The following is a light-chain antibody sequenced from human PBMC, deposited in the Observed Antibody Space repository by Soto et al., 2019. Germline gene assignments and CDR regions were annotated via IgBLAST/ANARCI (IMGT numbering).Light chain of an antibody. CDR2: AAS. J-gene: IGKJ4*01. Sequence: IQLTQSPSSLSASVGDRVTITCRASQGISSYLAWYQQKPGKAPKLLIYAASTLKSRVPSRFSGSGSGTDFTLTISSLQPEDFVTYYWHPLNRYPLFGGGTKVEIK. CDR1: QGISSY. V-gene: IGKV1-9*01. CDR3: HPLNRYPL.